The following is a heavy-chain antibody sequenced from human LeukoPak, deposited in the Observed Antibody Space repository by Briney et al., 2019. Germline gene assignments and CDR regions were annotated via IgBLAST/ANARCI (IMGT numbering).Heavy chain of an antibody. CDR1: GFTFSSYA. Sequence: QPGGSLRLSCTASGFTFSSYAMSWVRQAPGKGLEWVSAISGSGGSTHYADSVKGRFTVSRDNSKNTLYLQMNCLRAEDTAVYYCAKVLNYYGSGYFDYWGQGTLVTVSS. V-gene: IGHV3-23*01. J-gene: IGHJ4*02. CDR2: ISGSGGST. CDR3: AKVLNYYGSGYFDY. D-gene: IGHD3-10*01.